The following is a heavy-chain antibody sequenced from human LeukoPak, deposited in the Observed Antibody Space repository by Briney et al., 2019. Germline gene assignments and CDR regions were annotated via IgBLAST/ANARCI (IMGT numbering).Heavy chain of an antibody. CDR3: AKAPRGAVAAGYYFDY. D-gene: IGHD2-15*01. CDR2: ISGSGGST. CDR1: GFTFSSYA. Sequence: GGSLRLSCAASGFTFSSYAMSWVRQAPGKGLEWDSAISGSGGSTYYADSVKGRFTISRDNSKNTLYLQMNSLRAEDTAVYYCAKAPRGAVAAGYYFDYWGQGTLVTVSS. J-gene: IGHJ4*02. V-gene: IGHV3-23*01.